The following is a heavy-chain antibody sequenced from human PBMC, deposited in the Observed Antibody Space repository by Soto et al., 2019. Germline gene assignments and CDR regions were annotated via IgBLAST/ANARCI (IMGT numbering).Heavy chain of an antibody. CDR2: INPSGGST. CDR1: GYTFTSYH. D-gene: IGHD3-22*01. Sequence: ASVKVSCNASGYTFTSYHMHWVRQAPGQGLEWMGIINPSGGSTNHAQKFQGRVTMTRDTSTSTVYMELSSLRSEDTAVYYCAMAYYYDSSGYYLAPYYYGMDVWGQGTTVTVSS. J-gene: IGHJ6*02. CDR3: AMAYYYDSSGYYLAPYYYGMDV. V-gene: IGHV1-46*01.